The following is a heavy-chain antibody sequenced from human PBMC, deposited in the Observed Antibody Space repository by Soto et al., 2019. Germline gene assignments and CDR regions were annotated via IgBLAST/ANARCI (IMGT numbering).Heavy chain of an antibody. V-gene: IGHV1-18*01. CDR1: GYTFTSYG. J-gene: IGHJ6*02. D-gene: IGHD2-8*01. CDR3: ARGVKYCTNGVCSFYGMAV. Sequence: ASVKVSCKASGYTFTSYGISWVRQAPGQGLEWMGWISAYNGNTNYAQKLQGRVTMTTDTSTSTAYMELRSLRSDDTAVYYCARGVKYCTNGVCSFYGMAVWGQGTTVTVSS. CDR2: ISAYNGNT.